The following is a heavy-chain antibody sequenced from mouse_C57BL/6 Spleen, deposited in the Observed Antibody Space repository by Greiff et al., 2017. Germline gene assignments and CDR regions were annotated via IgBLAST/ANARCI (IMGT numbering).Heavy chain of an antibody. J-gene: IGHJ4*01. CDR3: VRELHYYGSFYAKDY. V-gene: IGHV10-3*01. D-gene: IGHD1-1*01. CDR2: IRSKSSNYAT. Sequence: EVQGVVSGGGLVQPKGSLILSCAASGFTFNTYAMHWVRQAPGKGLEWVARIRSKSSNYATYYADSVKDRFTISRDDSQSMLYLQMNNLKTEDTAMYYWVRELHYYGSFYAKDYWGQGTSVTVS. CDR1: GFTFNTYA.